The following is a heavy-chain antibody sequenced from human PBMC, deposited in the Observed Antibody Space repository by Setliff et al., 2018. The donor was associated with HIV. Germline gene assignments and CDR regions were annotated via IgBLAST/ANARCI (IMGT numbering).Heavy chain of an antibody. CDR1: GFDFRYNA. D-gene: IGHD3-10*01. Sequence: GGSLRLSCAASGFDFRYNAMHWVRQAPGKGLEWVADILYDGSEKRYADSVKGRFSISRDNSKNTLYLQMNSVRPEDTAVYYCAKVEMGSYLDYWGQGTLVTVSS. CDR3: AKVEMGSYLDY. J-gene: IGHJ4*02. V-gene: IGHV3-30*18. CDR2: ILYDGSEK.